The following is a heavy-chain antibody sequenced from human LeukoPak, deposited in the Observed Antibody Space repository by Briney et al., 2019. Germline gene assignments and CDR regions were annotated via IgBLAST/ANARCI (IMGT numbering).Heavy chain of an antibody. CDR1: GGTFSSYA. CDR3: AREREYYGSSGYLCWFDP. V-gene: IGHV1-69*13. J-gene: IGHJ5*02. D-gene: IGHD3-22*01. CDR2: IIPIFGTA. Sequence: ASVKVSCTASGGTFSSYAISWVRQAPGQGLEWMGGIIPIFGTANYAQKFQGRVTITADESTSTAYMELSSLRSEDTAVYYCAREREYYGSSGYLCWFDPWGQGTLVTVSS.